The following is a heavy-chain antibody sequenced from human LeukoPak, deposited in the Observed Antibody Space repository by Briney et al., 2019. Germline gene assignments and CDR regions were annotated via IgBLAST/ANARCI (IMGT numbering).Heavy chain of an antibody. J-gene: IGHJ5*02. D-gene: IGHD2-2*01. V-gene: IGHV3-11*04. CDR1: GFTFSDYY. CDR3: ARGYCSSTSCYNWFDP. Sequence: GGSLRLSCAASGFTFSDYYMSWIRQAPGKGLEWVSYISSSGSTIYYADSVKGRFTISRDNAKNSLYLQMNSLRAEDTAVYYCARGYCSSTSCYNWFDPWGQGTLVTVSS. CDR2: ISSSGSTI.